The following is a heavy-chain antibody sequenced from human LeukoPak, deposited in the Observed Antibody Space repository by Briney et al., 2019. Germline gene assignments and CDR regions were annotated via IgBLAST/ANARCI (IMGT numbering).Heavy chain of an antibody. CDR2: IYCSGST. CDR3: ARLSRSQILTGYYNGFDY. CDR1: GGSISSSSYY. Sequence: SETLSLTCTVSGGSISSSSYYWGRMRQPPGKGLEWIESIYCSGSTYYNPSLKSRVTISVDTSKNHFSLKLSSVTAADTAVYYCARLSRSQILTGYYNGFDYWGQGTLVTVSS. J-gene: IGHJ4*02. V-gene: IGHV4-39*01. D-gene: IGHD3-9*01.